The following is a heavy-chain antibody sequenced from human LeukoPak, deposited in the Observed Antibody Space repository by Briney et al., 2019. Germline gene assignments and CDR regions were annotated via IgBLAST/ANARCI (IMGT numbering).Heavy chain of an antibody. Sequence: PGGSLRLSCAASGFTFSSYAMSWVRQAPGKGLEWVSAISGSGGSTYYADSVKGRFTISRDNSKNTLYLQMNSLRAEDTAVYYCAKAAYYYDSIEGGLDYWGQGTLVTVSS. D-gene: IGHD3-22*01. J-gene: IGHJ4*02. CDR2: ISGSGGST. V-gene: IGHV3-23*01. CDR3: AKAAYYYDSIEGGLDY. CDR1: GFTFSSYA.